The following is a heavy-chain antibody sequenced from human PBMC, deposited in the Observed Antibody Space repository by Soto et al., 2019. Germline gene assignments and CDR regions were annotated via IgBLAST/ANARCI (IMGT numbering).Heavy chain of an antibody. CDR3: ARRTRYNWNDMTSGYYGMDV. CDR2: ISAYNGNT. Sequence: ASVKVSCKASGYTFTSYGISWVRQAPGQGLEWMGWISAYNGNTNYAQKLQGRVTMTTDTSTSTAYMELRSLRSDDTAVYYCARRTRYNWNDMTSGYYGMDVWGQGTTVTVSS. J-gene: IGHJ6*02. CDR1: GYTFTSYG. D-gene: IGHD1-20*01. V-gene: IGHV1-18*01.